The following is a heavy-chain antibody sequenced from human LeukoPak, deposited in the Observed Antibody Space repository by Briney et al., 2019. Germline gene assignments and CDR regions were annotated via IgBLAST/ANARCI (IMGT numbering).Heavy chain of an antibody. CDR2: MSYDGSNK. J-gene: IGHJ4*02. CDR3: AAADY. CDR1: GFTFSSNA. Sequence: GGSLRLSCSASGFTFSSNAMHWVRQAPGKGLEWVAVMSYDGSNKYYGDSVKGRFTISRDNSKNMLYLQMNSLRAEDTAVYYCAAADYWGQGTLVTVSS. V-gene: IGHV3-30-3*01. D-gene: IGHD2-15*01.